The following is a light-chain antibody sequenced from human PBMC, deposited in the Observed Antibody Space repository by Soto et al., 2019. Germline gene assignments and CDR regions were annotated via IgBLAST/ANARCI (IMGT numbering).Light chain of an antibody. CDR1: SSDVGSSNL. J-gene: IGLJ1*01. CDR3: CSYAGSSTHV. Sequence: QSALTQPASVSGSPGQSITFSCTGTSSDVGSSNLVSWYQQHPGKAPKLLIYEVSNRPSGVSNRFSGSKSGNTASLTISGLQAEDEADYYCCSYAGSSTHVFGTGTKLTVL. V-gene: IGLV2-23*02. CDR2: EVS.